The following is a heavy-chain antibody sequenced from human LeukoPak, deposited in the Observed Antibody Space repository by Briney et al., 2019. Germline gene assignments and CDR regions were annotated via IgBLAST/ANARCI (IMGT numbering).Heavy chain of an antibody. V-gene: IGHV4-34*01. CDR1: GGSFSGHS. D-gene: IGHD2-21*01. CDR2: INDSGIT. J-gene: IGHJ4*02. Sequence: PSETLSLTCAVYGGSFSGHSWSWIRQSPGKGLEWIGEINDSGITNYNPSLKSRVTISVDTSKNQFSLRLNSVTAADTAVYYCAREGVAGYFQMDYWGQGNLVIVSS. CDR3: AREGVAGYFQMDY.